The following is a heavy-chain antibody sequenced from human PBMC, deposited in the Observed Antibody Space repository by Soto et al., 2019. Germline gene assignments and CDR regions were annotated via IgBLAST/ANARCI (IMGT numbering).Heavy chain of an antibody. Sequence: GGSLRLSCAASGFTFSSYSMNWVRQAPGKGLEWVSYISSSSSTIYYADSVKGRFTISRDNAKNSLYLQMNSLRDEDTAVYYCARDRAWIQLLQTYYYYGMDVWGQGTTVTVSS. CDR2: ISSSSSTI. D-gene: IGHD5-18*01. CDR1: GFTFSSYS. J-gene: IGHJ6*02. CDR3: ARDRAWIQLLQTYYYYGMDV. V-gene: IGHV3-48*02.